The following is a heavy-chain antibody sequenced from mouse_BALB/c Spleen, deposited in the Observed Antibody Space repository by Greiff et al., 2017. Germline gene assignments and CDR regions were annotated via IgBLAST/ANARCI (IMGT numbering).Heavy chain of an antibody. V-gene: IGHV3-2*02. CDR2: ISYSGST. CDR3: ARLSEPLLFAY. J-gene: IGHJ3*01. Sequence: EVQLQESGPGLVKPSQSLSLTCTVTGYSITSDYAWNWIRQFPGNKLEWMGYISYSGSTSYNPSLKSRISITRDTSKNQFFLQLNSVTTEDTASYYCARLSEPLLFAYWGQGTLVTVSA. CDR1: GYSITSDYA. D-gene: IGHD6-1*01.